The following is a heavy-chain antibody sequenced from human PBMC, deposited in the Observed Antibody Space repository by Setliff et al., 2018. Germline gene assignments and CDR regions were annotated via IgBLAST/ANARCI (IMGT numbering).Heavy chain of an antibody. D-gene: IGHD3-22*01. J-gene: IGHJ3*02. V-gene: IGHV1-58*01. CDR1: GGTFTSSA. Sequence: SVKVSCKASGGTFTSSAVQWVRQARGQRLEWIGWIVVGSGNTNYAQKFQERVTITRDMSTSTAYMELSSLRSEDTAVYYCAADPHYYDSSGYYYLPSDAFDIWGQGTMVTVSS. CDR3: AADPHYYDSSGYYYLPSDAFDI. CDR2: IVVGSGNT.